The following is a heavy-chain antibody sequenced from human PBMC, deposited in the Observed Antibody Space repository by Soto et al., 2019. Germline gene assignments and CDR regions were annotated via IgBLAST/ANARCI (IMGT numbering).Heavy chain of an antibody. D-gene: IGHD2-8*01. CDR2: IVPIFGTT. CDR1: GGTFSSYA. CDR3: ATVGYCTNGVCYRQFDY. J-gene: IGHJ4*02. V-gene: IGHV1-69*06. Sequence: ASVKVSCKASGGTFSSYAISWVRQAPGQGLEWMGGIVPIFGTTIYAQKFQGRVTITEDKSTGTAYMELSSLRSEDTAVYFCATVGYCTNGVCYRQFDYWGQGTLVTVSS.